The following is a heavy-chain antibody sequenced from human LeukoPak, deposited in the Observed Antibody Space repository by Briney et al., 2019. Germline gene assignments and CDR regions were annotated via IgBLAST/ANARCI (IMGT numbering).Heavy chain of an antibody. J-gene: IGHJ4*02. D-gene: IGHD6-13*01. CDR1: GFTFSSYG. CDR2: IWYDRSNK. CDR3: ARVLPYSSSPGY. Sequence: GGSLRLSCAASGFTFSSYGMHWVRQAPGKGLEWVAVIWYDRSNKYYADSVKGRFTISRDNSKNTLYLQMNSLRAEDTAVYYCARVLPYSSSPGYWGQGTLVTVSS. V-gene: IGHV3-33*01.